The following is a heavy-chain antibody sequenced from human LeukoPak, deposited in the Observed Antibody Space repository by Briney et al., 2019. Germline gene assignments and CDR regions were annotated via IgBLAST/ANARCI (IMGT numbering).Heavy chain of an antibody. Sequence: GGSLRLSCAASGFTFSSYWMSWVRQAPGKGLEWVANIKTDGSEKVYVDSLKGRFTTSRDNAKNSLYLQMNSLRAEDTAVYYCARGSEVVAAANNWFDPWGQGTLVTVSS. CDR2: IKTDGSEK. CDR1: GFTFSSYW. V-gene: IGHV3-7*01. D-gene: IGHD2-2*01. J-gene: IGHJ5*02. CDR3: ARGSEVVAAANNWFDP.